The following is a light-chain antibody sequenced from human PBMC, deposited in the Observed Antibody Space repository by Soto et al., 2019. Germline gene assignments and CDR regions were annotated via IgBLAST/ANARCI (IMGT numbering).Light chain of an antibody. J-gene: IGLJ2*01. CDR2: EVS. Sequence: QSALTQPASVSGSPGQSITISCTGTSSDVGSYNLVSWYQQHPGKAPKLMIYEVSKPPSGVSNRFSGSKSGNTASLTISGLQAEDEGDYYCCSYAGSRTFDVVFGGRTKVTVL. CDR3: CSYAGSRTFDVV. V-gene: IGLV2-23*02. CDR1: SSDVGSYNL.